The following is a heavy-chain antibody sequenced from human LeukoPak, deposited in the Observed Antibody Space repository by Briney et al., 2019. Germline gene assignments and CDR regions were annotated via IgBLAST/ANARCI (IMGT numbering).Heavy chain of an antibody. V-gene: IGHV4-34*01. CDR3: ARGLEYYDFWSGYGGRPYCFDY. Sequence: PSETLSLTCAVYGGSFSGYYWSWIRQPPGKGLEWIGEINHSGSTNYNPSLKSRVTISVDTSKNQFSLKLSSVTAADTAVYYCARGLEYYDFWSGYGGRPYCFDYWGQGTLVTVSS. D-gene: IGHD3-3*01. J-gene: IGHJ4*02. CDR1: GGSFSGYY. CDR2: INHSGST.